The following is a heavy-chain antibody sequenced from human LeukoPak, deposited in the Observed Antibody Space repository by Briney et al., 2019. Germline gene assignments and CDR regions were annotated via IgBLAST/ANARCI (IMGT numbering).Heavy chain of an antibody. V-gene: IGHV4-61*02. Sequence: PSQTLSLTCTVSGDSISSGDYYWSWIRQPAGKGLEWIGRISSSGSTNYNPSLKSRVTISVDTSKNQFSLKLSSVTAADTAVYYCARHRGYCSSTSCRGNWFDPWGQGTLVTVSS. CDR3: ARHRGYCSSTSCRGNWFDP. D-gene: IGHD2-2*01. CDR1: GDSISSGDYY. CDR2: ISSSGST. J-gene: IGHJ5*02.